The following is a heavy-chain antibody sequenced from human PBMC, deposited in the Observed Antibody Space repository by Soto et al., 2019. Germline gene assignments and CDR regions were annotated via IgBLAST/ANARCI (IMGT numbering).Heavy chain of an antibody. Sequence: PGGSLRLSCAASGFTFSSYAMSWVRQAPGKGLEWVSAISGSGGSTYYADSVKGRFTISRDNSKNTLYLQMNSLRAEDTAVYYCAKVAYCGGDCSYYYYYMDVWGKGTTVTVSS. CDR2: ISGSGGST. V-gene: IGHV3-23*01. J-gene: IGHJ6*03. D-gene: IGHD2-21*01. CDR3: AKVAYCGGDCSYYYYYMDV. CDR1: GFTFSSYA.